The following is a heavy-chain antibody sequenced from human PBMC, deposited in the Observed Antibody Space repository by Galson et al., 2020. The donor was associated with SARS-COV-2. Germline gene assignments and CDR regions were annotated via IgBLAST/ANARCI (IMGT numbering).Heavy chain of an antibody. CDR2: IRSKANSYAT. D-gene: IGHD4-4*01. CDR3: TSFGYSNYATKIDY. CDR1: GFTFSGSA. J-gene: IGHJ4*02. Sequence: GESLKISCAASGFTFSGSAMHWVRQASGKGLEWVGRIRSKANSYATAYAASVKGRFTISRDDSKNTAYLQMNSLKTEDTAVYYCTSFGYSNYATKIDYWGQGTLVTVSS. V-gene: IGHV3-73*01.